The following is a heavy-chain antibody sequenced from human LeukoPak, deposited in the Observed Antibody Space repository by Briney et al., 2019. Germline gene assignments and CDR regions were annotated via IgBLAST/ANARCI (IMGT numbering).Heavy chain of an antibody. CDR2: IYSGGST. V-gene: IGHV3-53*01. Sequence: GGSLRLSCAASGFTVSSNYMSWVRQAPGKGLEWVSVIYSGGSTYYADSVKGRFTISRDNSKNTLYLQMNSLRAEDTAVYYCARGALELRSTHFDYWGQGTLVTVSS. J-gene: IGHJ4*02. CDR3: ARGALELRSTHFDY. CDR1: GFTVSSNY. D-gene: IGHD1-7*01.